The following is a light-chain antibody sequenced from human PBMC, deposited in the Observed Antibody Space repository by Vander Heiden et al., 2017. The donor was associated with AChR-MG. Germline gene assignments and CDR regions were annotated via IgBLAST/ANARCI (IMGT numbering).Light chain of an antibody. V-gene: IGLV3-1*01. Sequence: SYELTQPPSVSVSPGQTASITCSGDKLGDKYACWYQQKPGQSPVLVIYQDSKRPSGIPERFSGSNSGNTATLTISGTQAMDEADYYCQAWDSSRYVFGTGTKVTGL. CDR2: QDS. J-gene: IGLJ1*01. CDR1: KLGDKY. CDR3: QAWDSSRYV.